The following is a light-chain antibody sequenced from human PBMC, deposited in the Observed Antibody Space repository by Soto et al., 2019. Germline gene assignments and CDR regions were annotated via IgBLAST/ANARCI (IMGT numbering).Light chain of an antibody. V-gene: IGKV3-20*01. CDR1: QTVSITY. Sequence: EIVLRQSPGTLSLSAWESAALSCMAGQTVSITYLTWYQQKPGQAPRLLIFGASKRATGIPDRFSGSGSGRDFTLTISGLEPEDFAVYYCQQYGSSPLISFGQGTRLE. CDR2: GAS. CDR3: QQYGSSPLIS. J-gene: IGKJ5*01.